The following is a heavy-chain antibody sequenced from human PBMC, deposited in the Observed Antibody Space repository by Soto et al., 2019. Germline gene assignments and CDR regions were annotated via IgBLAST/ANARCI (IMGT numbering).Heavy chain of an antibody. D-gene: IGHD3-22*01. CDR1: GGSISSGDYY. J-gene: IGHJ4*02. Sequence: SETLSLTCTVSGGSISSGDYYWSWIRQPPGKGLEWIGYIYYSGSTYYNPSLKSRVTISVDTSKNQFSLKLSSVTAADTAVYYCARGSYYYYSNGYYHYWGQGTLVTVSS. CDR2: IYYSGST. CDR3: ARGSYYYYSNGYYHY. V-gene: IGHV4-30-4*01.